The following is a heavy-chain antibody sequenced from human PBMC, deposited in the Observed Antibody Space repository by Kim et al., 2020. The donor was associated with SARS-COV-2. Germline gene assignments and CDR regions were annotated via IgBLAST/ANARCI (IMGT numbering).Heavy chain of an antibody. CDR1: GFTVSNNY. D-gene: IGHD4-17*01. CDR2: IYSGGST. Sequence: GGSLRLSCAASGFTVSNNYMSWIRQAPGKGLEWVSVIYSGGSTYYADSVKGRFTISRDNSKKTLYLQMSSLRAEDTAVYYCARGIDYGANPVFDYWGQGTLVAVSS. J-gene: IGHJ4*02. CDR3: ARGIDYGANPVFDY. V-gene: IGHV3-53*01.